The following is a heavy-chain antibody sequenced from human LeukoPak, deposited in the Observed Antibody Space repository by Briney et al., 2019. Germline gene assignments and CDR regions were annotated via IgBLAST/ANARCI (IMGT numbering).Heavy chain of an antibody. CDR3: ARVGGSWELIL. V-gene: IGHV3-74*01. D-gene: IGHD2-15*01. J-gene: IGHJ4*02. CDR2: INTDGTVT. CDR1: GFTFSKYW. Sequence: AGGSLRLSCAASGFTFSKYWMLWVRQAPGKGLESVSRINTDGTVTTYADSVKGRFTVSRDNADNTMFLQMNSVRDEDTAVYFCARVGGSWELILWGQGTLVTVS.